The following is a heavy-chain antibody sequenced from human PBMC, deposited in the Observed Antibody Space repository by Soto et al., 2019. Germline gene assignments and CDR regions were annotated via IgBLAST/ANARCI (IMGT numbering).Heavy chain of an antibody. CDR3: ANLYYYDSSGPRGAFDI. CDR1: GLTFSSYE. D-gene: IGHD3-22*01. J-gene: IGHJ3*02. CDR2: ISSSGSTI. V-gene: IGHV3-48*03. Sequence: GGSLRLSCAASGLTFSSYEMNWVRQAPGKGLEWVSYISSSGSTIYYADSVKGRFTISRDNAKNSLYLQMNSLRAEDTAVYYCANLYYYDSSGPRGAFDIWGQGTMVTVSS.